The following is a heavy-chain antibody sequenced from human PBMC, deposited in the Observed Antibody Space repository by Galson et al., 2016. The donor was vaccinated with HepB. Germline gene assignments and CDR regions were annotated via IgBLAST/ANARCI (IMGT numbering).Heavy chain of an antibody. Sequence: SLRLSCAASGFTFSDYGMHWVRQAPGKGLEWVAVIWYDGSNKNHADSVEGRFTISRDNSENTLYLQMNSLRADDTAVYYCARAPLTYPSYFDYWGQGTLVTVSS. CDR1: GFTFSDYG. J-gene: IGHJ4*02. V-gene: IGHV3-33*01. CDR2: IWYDGSNK. D-gene: IGHD2-2*02. CDR3: ARAPLTYPSYFDY.